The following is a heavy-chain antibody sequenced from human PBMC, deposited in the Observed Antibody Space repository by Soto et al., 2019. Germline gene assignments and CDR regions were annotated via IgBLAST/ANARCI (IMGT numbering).Heavy chain of an antibody. CDR1: GFTFSDYY. Sequence: GGSLRLSCAASGFTFSDYYMDWVRQAPGKGLEWVGRIRKKVNSYTTEYAASVKDRFTISRDDSKNSLFLQMNSLKIEDTAVYYCTTDPLGYCSGGSCKTLDYWGQGTLVTVSS. CDR2: IRKKVNSYTT. V-gene: IGHV3-72*01. J-gene: IGHJ4*02. D-gene: IGHD2-15*01. CDR3: TTDPLGYCSGGSCKTLDY.